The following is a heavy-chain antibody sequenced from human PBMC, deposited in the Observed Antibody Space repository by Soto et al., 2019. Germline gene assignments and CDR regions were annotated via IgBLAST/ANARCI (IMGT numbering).Heavy chain of an antibody. V-gene: IGHV3-66*01. Sequence: EVQLVESGGGLVQPGGSLRLSCAASGFTVSSNYMSWVRQAPGKGLEWVSVIYIGGSTYYADSVKGRFTISRDNSKNTVYLQMNSLRAEDTAVYYCAREIFRALRATAIDYWGQGTLVTVSS. CDR3: AREIFRALRATAIDY. CDR2: IYIGGST. CDR1: GFTVSSNY. D-gene: IGHD1-26*01. J-gene: IGHJ4*02.